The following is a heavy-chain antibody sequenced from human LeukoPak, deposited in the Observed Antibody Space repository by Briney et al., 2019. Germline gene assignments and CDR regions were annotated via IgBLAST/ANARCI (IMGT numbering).Heavy chain of an antibody. CDR2: ISGSGGST. Sequence: GGSLRLSCAASGFTFSSYVMSWVRQAPGKGLEWVSAISGSGGSTYYADSVKGRFTISRDNSKNTLYLQMNSLRAEDTAVYYCAKPWDDFGYYYYGMDVWGQGTTVTVSS. D-gene: IGHD3-3*01. CDR1: GFTFSSYV. V-gene: IGHV3-23*01. CDR3: AKPWDDFGYYYYGMDV. J-gene: IGHJ6*02.